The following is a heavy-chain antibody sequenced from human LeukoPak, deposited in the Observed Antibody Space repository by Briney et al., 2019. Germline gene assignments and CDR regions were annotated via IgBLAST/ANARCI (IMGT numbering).Heavy chain of an antibody. CDR1: GYTFTGYY. D-gene: IGHD6-19*01. Sequence: GASVKVSCKASGYTFTGYYMRWVRQAPGQGLEWMGWINPNSGGTNYAQKFQGRVTMTRDTSISTAYMELSRLRSDDTAVYYCARVRYSSGWSPFDYWGQGTLVTVSS. CDR3: ARVRYSSGWSPFDY. V-gene: IGHV1-2*02. CDR2: INPNSGGT. J-gene: IGHJ4*02.